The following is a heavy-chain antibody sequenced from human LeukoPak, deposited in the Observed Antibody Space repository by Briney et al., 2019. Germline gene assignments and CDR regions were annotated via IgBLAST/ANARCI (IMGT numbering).Heavy chain of an antibody. CDR3: ARRANGDSSGYYLEYYFDY. J-gene: IGHJ4*02. V-gene: IGHV1-58*02. D-gene: IGHD3-22*01. CDR2: IVVGSGNT. CDR1: GFTFTSSA. Sequence: ASVKVSCKASGFTFTSSAMQWVRQARGQRLEWIGWIVVGSGNTNYAQKFQERVTITRDMSTSTAYMELSSLRSEDTAVYYCARRANGDSSGYYLEYYFDYWGQGTLVTVSS.